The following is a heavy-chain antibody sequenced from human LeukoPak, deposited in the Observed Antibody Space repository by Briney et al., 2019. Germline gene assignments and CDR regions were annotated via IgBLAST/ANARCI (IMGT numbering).Heavy chain of an antibody. V-gene: IGHV1-18*01. CDR2: ISAYNGNT. D-gene: IGHD5-18*01. CDR3: ARGEYGYTD. Sequence: ASVKVSCKASGYTFTSYGISWVRQAPGQGLEWMGWISAYNGNTNYAQKLQGRVTMARDTSTSTVYMELSSLRSEDTAVYYCARGEYGYTDWGQGTLVTVSS. J-gene: IGHJ4*02. CDR1: GYTFTSYG.